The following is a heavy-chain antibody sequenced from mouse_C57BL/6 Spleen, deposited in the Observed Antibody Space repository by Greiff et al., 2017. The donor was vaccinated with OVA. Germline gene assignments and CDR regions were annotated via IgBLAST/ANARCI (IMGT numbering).Heavy chain of an antibody. D-gene: IGHD1-1*01. CDR2: IYPRSGNT. Sequence: VKLVESGAELARPGASVKLSCKASGYTFTSYGISWVKQRTGQGLEWIGEIYPRSGNTYYNEKFKGKATLTADKSSSTAYMELRSLTSEDSAVYFCASLDYYGSSYPAWFAYWGQGTLVTVSA. CDR1: GYTFTSYG. CDR3: ASLDYYGSSYPAWFAY. V-gene: IGHV1-81*01. J-gene: IGHJ3*01.